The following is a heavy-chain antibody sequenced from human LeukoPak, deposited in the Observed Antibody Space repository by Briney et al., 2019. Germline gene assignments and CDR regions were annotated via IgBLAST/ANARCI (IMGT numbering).Heavy chain of an antibody. Sequence: GGSLRPSCAASGFTFSNYAMSWVRQAPGKGLEWVSGISRSGGSTYSAGSVKGRFTISRDNAKSTLYVQMNSLRAEDTAVYYCAKDHYSNYGYLDYWGQGTLVTVSS. CDR1: GFTFSNYA. J-gene: IGHJ4*02. CDR3: AKDHYSNYGYLDY. V-gene: IGHV3-23*01. D-gene: IGHD4-11*01. CDR2: ISRSGGST.